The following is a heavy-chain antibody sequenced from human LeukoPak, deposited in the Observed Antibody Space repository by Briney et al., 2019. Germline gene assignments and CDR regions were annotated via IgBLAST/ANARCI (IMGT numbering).Heavy chain of an antibody. J-gene: IGHJ4*02. CDR3: ARADSSGYVRIGFYFDY. CDR2: ISSSGSTI. V-gene: IGHV3-11*01. CDR1: GCTFSDYY. D-gene: IGHD3-22*01. Sequence: GGSLRLSCAASGCTFSDYYMSWIRQAPGKGLEWVSYISSSGSTIYYADSVKGRFTISRDNAKNSLYLQMNSLRAEDTAVYYCARADSSGYVRIGFYFDYWGQGTLVTVSS.